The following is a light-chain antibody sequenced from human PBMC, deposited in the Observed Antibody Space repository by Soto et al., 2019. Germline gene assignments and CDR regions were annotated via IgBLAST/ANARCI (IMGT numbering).Light chain of an antibody. J-gene: IGKJ3*01. CDR1: QSADGRF. CDR3: QRPGT. V-gene: IGKV3-20*01. CDR2: GVS. Sequence: EIVLTQSPGTLSLSPGERATLSCRASQSADGRFLAWYQHKPGQAPRLLIYGVSSRATGIPDRFSGSGSGTDFTLTITRLGPEDSDVYYCQRPGTFGPGTRLEIK.